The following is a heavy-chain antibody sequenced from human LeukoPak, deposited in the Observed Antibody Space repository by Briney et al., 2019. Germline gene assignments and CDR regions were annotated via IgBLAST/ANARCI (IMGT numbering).Heavy chain of an antibody. Sequence: PSETLSLTCTVSPDSTTSNFWGWVRQPPGKGLEWIGEIHRSGSTNYNPSLQSRVTISIDRSKNQIALELSSVTAADTAVYYCAREIVGGFNPGAYWGQGTLVTVSS. V-gene: IGHV4-4*02. CDR3: AREIVGGFNPGAY. D-gene: IGHD1-14*01. CDR2: IHRSGST. CDR1: PDSTTSNF. J-gene: IGHJ4*02.